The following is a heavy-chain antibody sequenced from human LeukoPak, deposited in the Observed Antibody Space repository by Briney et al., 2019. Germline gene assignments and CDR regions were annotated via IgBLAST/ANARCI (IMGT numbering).Heavy chain of an antibody. CDR1: GFTFTSSA. V-gene: IGHV1-58*01. CDR3: AAGLRYFDWLPPLGY. D-gene: IGHD3-9*01. Sequence: SVKVSCKASGFTFTSSAVQWVRQARGQRLEWIGWIVVGSGNTNYAQKFQERVAITRDVSTSTAYMELSSLRSEDTAVYYCAAGLRYFDWLPPLGYWGQGTLVTVSS. J-gene: IGHJ4*02. CDR2: IVVGSGNT.